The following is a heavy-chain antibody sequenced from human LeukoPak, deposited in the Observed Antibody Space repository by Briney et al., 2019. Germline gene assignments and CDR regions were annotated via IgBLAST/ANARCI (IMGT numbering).Heavy chain of an antibody. Sequence: TGGSLRLSCAASGFTFSRYSFNWVRQAPGKGLEWISDISLSGKTIFYVDSVKGRFTISRDNARNSVYLQMNSLRAEDTAVYYCATWGGSAWYQDYNGIDVWGQGTTVTVSS. CDR1: GFTFSRYS. J-gene: IGHJ6*02. D-gene: IGHD6-19*01. V-gene: IGHV3-48*04. CDR2: ISLSGKTI. CDR3: ATWGGSAWYQDYNGIDV.